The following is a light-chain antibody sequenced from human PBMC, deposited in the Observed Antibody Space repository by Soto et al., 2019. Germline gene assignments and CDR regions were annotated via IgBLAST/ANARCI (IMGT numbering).Light chain of an antibody. J-gene: IGKJ5*01. CDR3: QQRLTMPIP. CDR1: QSINNY. CDR2: SAS. Sequence: DIQMTQSPASLSVSVGDRVTITCRASQSINNYLNWYLQRPGQAPKLLIRSASTLQREVPSRFSGRGSRTAFTLNIADLRPVDFCTSYCQQRLTMPIPCGHGTRLDLK. V-gene: IGKV1-39*01.